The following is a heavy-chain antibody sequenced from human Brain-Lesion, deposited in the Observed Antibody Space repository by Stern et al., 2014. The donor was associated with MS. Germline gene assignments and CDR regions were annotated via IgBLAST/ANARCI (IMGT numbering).Heavy chain of an antibody. CDR2: VNNDGRRT. Sequence: EVQLVESGGGLLQPGGSLRLSCAASGFTFSNYWLHWVRQAPGKGLVWVARVNNDGRRTSYADSVKGRFTMSRDNAKNTLYLQMNSLRVEDTAIYYCARGERWFDSWGQGTLVTVSS. CDR1: GFTFSNYW. D-gene: IGHD3-10*01. J-gene: IGHJ5*01. CDR3: ARGERWFDS. V-gene: IGHV3-74*02.